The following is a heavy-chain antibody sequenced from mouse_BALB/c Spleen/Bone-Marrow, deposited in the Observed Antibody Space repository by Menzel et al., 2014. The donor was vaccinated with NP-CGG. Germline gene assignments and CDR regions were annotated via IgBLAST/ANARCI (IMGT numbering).Heavy chain of an antibody. Sequence: EVKLVESGGGLVQPGGSRKLSCAASGFTFSNLGIHWVRQAPEKGLEWVAYISGVSSTIYYADTVKGRFTISRDNPKNTLFLQMTRLRSEDTAMYYCARSTWSYYNGMDYWGQGTSVTVSS. CDR1: GFTFSNLG. D-gene: IGHD1-1*01. CDR2: ISGVSSTI. J-gene: IGHJ4*01. V-gene: IGHV5-17*02. CDR3: ARSTWSYYNGMDY.